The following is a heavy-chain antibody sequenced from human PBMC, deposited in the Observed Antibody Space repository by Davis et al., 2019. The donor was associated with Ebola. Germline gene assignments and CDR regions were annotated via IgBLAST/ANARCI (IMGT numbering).Heavy chain of an antibody. CDR1: GFTFSSYA. J-gene: IGHJ4*02. V-gene: IGHV3-30-3*01. CDR2: ISYDGSNK. D-gene: IGHD3-3*01. Sequence: PGGSLRLSCAASGFTFSSYAMHWVRQAPGKGLEWVAVISYDGSNKYYANSVKGRFTISRDNSKNTLYPQMNSLRAEDTAVYYCAKDLLYYDFWSGADYWGQGTLVTVSS. CDR3: AKDLLYYDFWSGADY.